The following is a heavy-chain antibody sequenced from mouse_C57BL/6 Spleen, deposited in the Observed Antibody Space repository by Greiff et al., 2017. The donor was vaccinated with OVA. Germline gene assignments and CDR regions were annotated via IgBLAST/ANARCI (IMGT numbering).Heavy chain of an antibody. V-gene: IGHV1-7*01. J-gene: IGHJ2*01. CDR1: GYTFTSYW. D-gene: IGHD1-1*01. Sequence: VKLQESGAELAKPGASVKLSCKASGYTFTSYWMHWVKQRPGQGLEWIGYINPSSGYTKYNQKFKDKATLTADKPSSTAYMQLSSLTYEDSAVYYCARSPITTVVATDFDYWGQGTTLTVSS. CDR2: INPSSGYT. CDR3: ARSPITTVVATDFDY.